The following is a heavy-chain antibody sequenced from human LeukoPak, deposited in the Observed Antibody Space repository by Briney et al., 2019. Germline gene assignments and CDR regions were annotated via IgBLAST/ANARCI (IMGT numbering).Heavy chain of an antibody. CDR3: ARGPLHCCSTSCRGDYFYH. Sequence: GRSLRLSCAASGFTFSSYGMHWVRQAPGKGLEWVAVIWYDGSNKYYADSVKGRFTISRDNSKNTLYLQMNSLRAEDTAVYYCARGPLHCCSTSCRGDYFYHWGQGNPVTGSS. D-gene: IGHD2-2*01. CDR1: GFTFSSYG. CDR2: IWYDGSNK. J-gene: IGHJ4*03. V-gene: IGHV3-33*01.